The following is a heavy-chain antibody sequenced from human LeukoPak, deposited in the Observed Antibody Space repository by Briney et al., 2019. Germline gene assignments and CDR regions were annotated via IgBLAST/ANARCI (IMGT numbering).Heavy chain of an antibody. V-gene: IGHV1-69*13. CDR2: IIPIFGTA. D-gene: IGHD5-18*01. J-gene: IGHJ4*02. CDR1: GGTFSSYA. CDR3: ARDLTWIQLWWRTPGFDY. Sequence: GASVKVSCKASGGTFSSYAISWVRQAPGQGLEWMGGIIPIFGTANYAQKFQGRVTITADESTSTAYMELSSLRSDDTAVYYCARDLTWIQLWWRTPGFDYWGQGTLVTVSS.